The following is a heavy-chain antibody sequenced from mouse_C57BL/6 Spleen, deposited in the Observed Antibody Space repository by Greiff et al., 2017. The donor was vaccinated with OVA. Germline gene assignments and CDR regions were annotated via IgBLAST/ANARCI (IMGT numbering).Heavy chain of an antibody. D-gene: IGHD1-1*01. Sequence: VQLQQSGPELVKPGASVKMSCKASGYTFTDYNMHWVKQSHGKSLEWIGYINPNNGGTSYNQKFKGKATLTVNKSSSTAYMELRSLTSEDSAVYYCARWGNYGKYYFDYWGQGTTLTVSS. CDR3: ARWGNYGKYYFDY. J-gene: IGHJ2*01. CDR2: INPNNGGT. CDR1: GYTFTDYN. V-gene: IGHV1-22*01.